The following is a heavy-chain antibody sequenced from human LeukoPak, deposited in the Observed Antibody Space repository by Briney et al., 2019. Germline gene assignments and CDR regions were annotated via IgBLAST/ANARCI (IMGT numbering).Heavy chain of an antibody. V-gene: IGHV3-23*01. CDR2: ISGTGDFT. J-gene: IGHJ4*02. D-gene: IGHD3-9*01. Sequence: GKSLRHSCAASGFTLRNYAMSWVRQAPGKGLEWVSRISGTGDFTFYADSVQGRFSITRGNSENTLYLQMNNLRAGDTAIYYCVKSVLGKHDFLTNYYEPDCWGQGILVTVSS. CDR1: GFTLRNYA. CDR3: VKSVLGKHDFLTNYYEPDC.